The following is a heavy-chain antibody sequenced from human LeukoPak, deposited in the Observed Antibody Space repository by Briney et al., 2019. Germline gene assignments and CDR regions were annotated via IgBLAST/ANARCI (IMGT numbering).Heavy chain of an antibody. CDR2: ISGSAGST. CDR1: GFTFSSYA. CDR3: AKDPRRVAATRFDY. Sequence: GGSLRLSCAASGFTFSSYAMSWVRQAPGKGLEWVSAISGSAGSTYYADSVKGRFTISRDNSKNTLYLQMNSLRAEATAVYYCAKDPRRVAATRFDYWGQGTLVTVSS. J-gene: IGHJ4*02. D-gene: IGHD2-15*01. V-gene: IGHV3-23*01.